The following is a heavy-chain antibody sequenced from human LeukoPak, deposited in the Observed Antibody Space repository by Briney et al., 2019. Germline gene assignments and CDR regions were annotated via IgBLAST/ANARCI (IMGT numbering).Heavy chain of an antibody. CDR2: INPSGGST. V-gene: IGHV1-46*01. Sequence: ASVKVSCKASGYTFTSYYMHWVRQAPGQGLEWMGIINPSGGSTSYAQKFQGRVTMTRDTSTSTAYMELRSLRSDDTAVYYCARDFKDSLIDYWGQGTLVTVPS. CDR1: GYTFTSYY. CDR3: ARDFKDSLIDY. J-gene: IGHJ4*02.